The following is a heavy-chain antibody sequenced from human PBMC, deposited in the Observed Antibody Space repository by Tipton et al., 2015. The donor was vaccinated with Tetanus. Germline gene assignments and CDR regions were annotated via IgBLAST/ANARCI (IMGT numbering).Heavy chain of an antibody. J-gene: IGHJ5*02. V-gene: IGHV5-51*01. CDR1: GYSFGIYW. CDR2: IYPGDSDT. D-gene: IGHD3-10*01. Sequence: VQLVQSGAEVKKPGESLKISCKGSGYSFGIYWLAWGRQMPGKGLEWMGIIYPGDSDTRYSPSFEGQVTISVDKSIATAYLQWSRLKASDTAMHYCARLPKHYSASGSTWGQGTLVTVSS. CDR3: ARLPKHYSASGST.